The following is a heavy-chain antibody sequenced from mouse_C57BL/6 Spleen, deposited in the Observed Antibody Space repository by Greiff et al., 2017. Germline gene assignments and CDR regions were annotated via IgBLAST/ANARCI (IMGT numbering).Heavy chain of an antibody. CDR3: ARSSPYYYAMDY. V-gene: IGHV1-64*01. J-gene: IGHJ4*01. CDR1: GYTFTSSW. Sequence: QVQLQQPGAELVKPGASVKLSCKASGYTFTSSWMHWVKQRPGQGLEWIGMIHPNSGSTNYNEKFKSKATLTVDKSSSTAYMQLSSLTSEDAAVYYCARSSPYYYAMDYWGQGTSVTVSS. CDR2: IHPNSGST.